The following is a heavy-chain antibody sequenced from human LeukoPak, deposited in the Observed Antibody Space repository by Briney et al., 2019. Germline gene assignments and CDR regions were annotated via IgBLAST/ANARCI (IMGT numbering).Heavy chain of an antibody. CDR2: IYTTGTT. V-gene: IGHV3-66*01. CDR3: ARSSAWYEGYFQQ. CDR1: GFTFSSYS. D-gene: IGHD6-19*01. Sequence: GGSLRLSCAASGFTFSSYSMNWVRQAPGKGLEWVSVIYTTGTTEYADSVQGRFTISRDNSESTVYLQMTSLRAEDTAVYYCARSSAWYEGYFQQWGQGTLVTVSS. J-gene: IGHJ1*01.